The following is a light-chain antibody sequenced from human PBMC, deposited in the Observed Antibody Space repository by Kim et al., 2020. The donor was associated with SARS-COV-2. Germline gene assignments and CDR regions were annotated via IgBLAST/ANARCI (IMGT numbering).Light chain of an antibody. CDR1: SSDVGAYDH. J-gene: IGLJ3*02. CDR2: DVN. Sequence: RSITIYCTGSSSDVGAYDHVAWYQQYPGKAPQLMIYDVNKRPSGVSARFSGFKFGNTASLTISGLQAEDEADYYCSSYTTTSTWVFGGGTQLTVL. CDR3: SSYTTTSTWV. V-gene: IGLV2-14*03.